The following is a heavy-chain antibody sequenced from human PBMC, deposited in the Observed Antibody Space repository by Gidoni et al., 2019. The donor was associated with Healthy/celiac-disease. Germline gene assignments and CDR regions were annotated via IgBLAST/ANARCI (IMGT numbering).Heavy chain of an antibody. CDR1: GFTFSSYS. D-gene: IGHD4-17*01. V-gene: IGHV3-21*01. J-gene: IGHJ4*02. Sequence: EVQLVESGGGLVKPGGSLRLSCAASGFTFSSYSMNWVRQAPGKGLEWVSSISSSSSYIYYADSVKGRFTISRDNAKNSLYLQMNSLRAEDTAVYYCARDRGPYGDYGGDYWGQGTLVTVSS. CDR2: ISSSSSYI. CDR3: ARDRGPYGDYGGDY.